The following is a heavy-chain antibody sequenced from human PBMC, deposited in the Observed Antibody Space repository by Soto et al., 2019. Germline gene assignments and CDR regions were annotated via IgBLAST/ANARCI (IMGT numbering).Heavy chain of an antibody. V-gene: IGHV4-61*01. J-gene: IGHJ5*02. D-gene: IGHD6-19*01. CDR3: ARGGSIAVAGLSQGFHP. Sequence: SETLSLTCTVSGGSVSSGSYYWSWIRQPPGKGLEWIGYIYYSGSTNYNPSLKSRVTISVDTSKNQFSLKLSSVTAADTAVYYCARGGSIAVAGLSQGFHPWRQGTLVTVYS. CDR2: IYYSGST. CDR1: GGSVSSGSYY.